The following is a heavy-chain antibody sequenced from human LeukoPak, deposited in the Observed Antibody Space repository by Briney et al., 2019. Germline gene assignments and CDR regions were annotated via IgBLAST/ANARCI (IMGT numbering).Heavy chain of an antibody. Sequence: SETLSLTCTVSGGSISSSSYYWGWIRQPPGKGLEWIGSIYYSGSTYYNPSLKSQVTISVDTSKNQFSLKLSSVTAADTAVYYCARHPMVRGVIIFYYYYGMDVWGQGTTVTVSS. CDR1: GGSISSSSYY. CDR2: IYYSGST. CDR3: ARHPMVRGVIIFYYYYGMDV. D-gene: IGHD3-10*01. V-gene: IGHV4-39*01. J-gene: IGHJ6*02.